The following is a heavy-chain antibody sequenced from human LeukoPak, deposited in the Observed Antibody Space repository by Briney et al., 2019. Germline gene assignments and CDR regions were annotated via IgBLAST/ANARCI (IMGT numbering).Heavy chain of an antibody. D-gene: IGHD3-10*01. CDR2: ISSDGSNE. J-gene: IGHJ4*02. V-gene: IGHV3-30*03. Sequence: QFGGSLRLSCAAPVSTFSNYGMHWVRQAPGKGLVWMALISSDGSNEYYPDSVKGRFTISRDNSKNTLYLQMNDLRPEDTAVYYCARGYGTFFDNWGQGTLVTVSS. CDR3: ARGYGTFFDN. CDR1: VSTFSNYG.